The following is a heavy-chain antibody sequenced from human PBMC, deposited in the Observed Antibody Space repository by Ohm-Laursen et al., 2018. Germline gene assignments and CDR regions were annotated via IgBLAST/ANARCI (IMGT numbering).Heavy chain of an antibody. CDR1: GGPISSYY. D-gene: IGHD3-22*01. Sequence: GTLSLTCTVSGGPISSYYWSWIRQPPGKGLEWSGYIYYSGSTNYNPSLKSRVTISVDTSKNQFSLKLSSVTAADTAVYYCARVSPYSGIVGEVDYWGQGTLVTVSS. CDR2: IYYSGST. V-gene: IGHV4-59*01. J-gene: IGHJ4*02. CDR3: ARVSPYSGIVGEVDY.